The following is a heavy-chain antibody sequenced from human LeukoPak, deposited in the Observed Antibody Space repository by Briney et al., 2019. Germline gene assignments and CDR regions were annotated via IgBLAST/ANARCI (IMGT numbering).Heavy chain of an antibody. D-gene: IGHD3-3*01. Sequence: GGSLRLSCAASGFTFSSYTMNWVRQAPGKGLEWVSAISGSGGSTYYADSVKGRFTISRDNSKNTLYLQMNSLRAEDTAVYYCAKVPNFWSGYVDYWGQGTLVTVSS. J-gene: IGHJ4*02. CDR3: AKVPNFWSGYVDY. CDR2: ISGSGGST. CDR1: GFTFSSYT. V-gene: IGHV3-23*01.